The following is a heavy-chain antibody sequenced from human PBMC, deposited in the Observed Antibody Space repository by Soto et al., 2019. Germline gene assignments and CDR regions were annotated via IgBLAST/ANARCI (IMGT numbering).Heavy chain of an antibody. D-gene: IGHD5-18*01. V-gene: IGHV3-33*01. CDR2: IWYDGSNK. Sequence: GGSLRLSCAASGFTFSSYGMHWVRQAPGKGLEWVAVIWYDGSNKYYADSVKGRFTISRDNSKNTLYLQMNSLRAEDTAVYYCARELSYGAYYYYYGMDVWGQGTTVTVSS. J-gene: IGHJ6*02. CDR3: ARELSYGAYYYYYGMDV. CDR1: GFTFSSYG.